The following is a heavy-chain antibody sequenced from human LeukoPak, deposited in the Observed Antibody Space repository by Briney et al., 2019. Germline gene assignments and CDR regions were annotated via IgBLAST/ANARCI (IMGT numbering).Heavy chain of an antibody. J-gene: IGHJ4*02. CDR2: IYYSGST. CDR3: ARVGDDYGGQKDLETFDY. D-gene: IGHD4-23*01. CDR1: GGSISSYY. Sequence: SETLSLTCTVSGGSISSYYWSWIRRPPGKGLEWIGYIYYSGSTNYNPSLKSRVTISVDTSKNQFSLKLSSVTAADTAVYYCARVGDDYGGQKDLETFDYLGQGTLVTVSS. V-gene: IGHV4-59*12.